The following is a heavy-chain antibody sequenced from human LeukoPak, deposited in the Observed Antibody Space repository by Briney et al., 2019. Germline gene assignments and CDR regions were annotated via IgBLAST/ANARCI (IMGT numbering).Heavy chain of an antibody. CDR1: GRSISSYY. D-gene: IGHD7-27*01. J-gene: IGHJ4*02. Sequence: SETLSLTCTVSGRSISSYYASWIRQPPGKGLEWIGYIYYSGSTNYNPSRKSPVTISVDTSKNQFSLKLSSVPAADAAVYYCARSGVPDYWGQGTLVTVSS. V-gene: IGHV4-59*01. CDR2: IYYSGST. CDR3: ARSGVPDY.